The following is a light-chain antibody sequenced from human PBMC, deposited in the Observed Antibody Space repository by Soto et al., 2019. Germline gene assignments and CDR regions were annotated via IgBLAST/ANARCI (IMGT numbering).Light chain of an antibody. J-gene: IGLJ3*02. CDR1: SSDVGSYNL. CDR3: SSTAGNNNLV. Sequence: QSVLTQPASVSGSPGQSITISCTGTSSDVGSYNLVSWYQQHPGKAPKLMIYEGSKRPSGVSNRFSGSKSGNTASLTVSGLQAEDEAVYYCSSTAGNNNLVFGGGTKLTVL. V-gene: IGLV2-14*02. CDR2: EGS.